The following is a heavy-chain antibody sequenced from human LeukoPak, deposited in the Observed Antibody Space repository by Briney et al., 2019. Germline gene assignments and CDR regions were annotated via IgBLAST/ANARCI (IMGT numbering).Heavy chain of an antibody. D-gene: IGHD4-17*01. CDR2: ISGSGGST. CDR3: AKGSWYYGDYVRTWYFDY. Sequence: GGSLRLSCAASGFTFSSYAMSWVRQAPGKGLEWVSAISGSGGSTYYADSVKGRFTISRDNSKNTLYLKMNSLRAEDTAVYYCAKGSWYYGDYVRTWYFDYWGQGTLVTVSS. CDR1: GFTFSSYA. J-gene: IGHJ4*02. V-gene: IGHV3-23*01.